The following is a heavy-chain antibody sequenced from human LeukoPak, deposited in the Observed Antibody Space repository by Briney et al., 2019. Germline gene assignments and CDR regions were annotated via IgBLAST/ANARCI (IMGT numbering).Heavy chain of an antibody. D-gene: IGHD3-3*01. CDR1: GGTFSSYA. V-gene: IGHV1-69*05. Sequence: SVKVSCKASGGTFSSYAISWVRQAPGQGLEWMGGIIPIFGTANYAQKFQGRVTITTDESTSTAYMELSSLRSEDTAVYYCARVVDFWRGYYYYMDVWGKGTTVTVSS. J-gene: IGHJ6*03. CDR2: IIPIFGTA. CDR3: ARVVDFWRGYYYYMDV.